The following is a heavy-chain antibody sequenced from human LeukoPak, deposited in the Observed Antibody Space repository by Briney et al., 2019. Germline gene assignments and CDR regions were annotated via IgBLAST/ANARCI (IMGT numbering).Heavy chain of an antibody. CDR2: INPNSGGT. V-gene: IGHV1-2*02. D-gene: IGHD2-15*01. J-gene: IGHJ3*02. CDR1: GYTFTGYY. CDR3: ATLGIDIVVANDAFDI. Sequence: GASVKVSCKASGYTFTGYYMHWVRQAPGQGLEWMGWINPNSGGTNYTQKFQGRVTMTRDTSISTAYMELSRLRSDDTAVYYCATLGIDIVVANDAFDIWGQGTMVTVSS.